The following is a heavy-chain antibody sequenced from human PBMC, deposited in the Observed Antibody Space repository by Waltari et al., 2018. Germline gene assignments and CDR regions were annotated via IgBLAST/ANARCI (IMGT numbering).Heavy chain of an antibody. J-gene: IGHJ6*03. CDR3: ARFGELERRLGRYYYYYMDV. Sequence: QVQLQQWGAGLLKPSETLSLTCAVYGGSFSGYYWSWIRQPPGKGLEWIGEINHSGSTNYHPSLQSRVTISVDTSKNQFSLKLSSVTAADTAVYYCARFGELERRLGRYYYYYMDVWGKGTTVTISS. CDR1: GGSFSGYY. V-gene: IGHV4-34*01. CDR2: INHSGST. D-gene: IGHD1-1*01.